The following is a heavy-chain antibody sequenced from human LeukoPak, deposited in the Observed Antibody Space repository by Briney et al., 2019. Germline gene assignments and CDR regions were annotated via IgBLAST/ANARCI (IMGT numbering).Heavy chain of an antibody. Sequence: ASVKVSCKASGYTFSSYAMNWVRQAPGQGLEWMGWINTNTGNPTYAQGFTGRFVFSLDTSVSTAYLQISSLKAEDTAVYYCARTGYDILTGYATRMDRLDYWGQGTLVTVSS. J-gene: IGHJ4*02. CDR2: INTNTGNP. CDR3: ARTGYDILTGYATRMDRLDY. CDR1: GYTFSSYA. D-gene: IGHD3-9*01. V-gene: IGHV7-4-1*02.